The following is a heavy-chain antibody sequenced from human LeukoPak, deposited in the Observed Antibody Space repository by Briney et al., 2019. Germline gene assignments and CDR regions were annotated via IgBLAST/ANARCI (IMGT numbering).Heavy chain of an antibody. Sequence: GGSLRLSCAASGFTFSSYSMNWVRQAPGKGLEWVSSISSSSSYIYYADSVKGRFTISRDNAKNSLYLQMNNLRAEDTAIYYCTSNLPGYSSSWPDYWGPGTLVTVSS. D-gene: IGHD2-2*01. J-gene: IGHJ4*02. CDR2: ISSSSSYI. V-gene: IGHV3-21*01. CDR3: TSNLPGYSSSWPDY. CDR1: GFTFSSYS.